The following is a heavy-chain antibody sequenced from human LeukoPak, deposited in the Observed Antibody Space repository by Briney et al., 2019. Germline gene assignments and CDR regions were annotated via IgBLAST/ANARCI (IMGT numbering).Heavy chain of an antibody. CDR1: GFAFSDYY. Sequence: PGGSLRLSCTASGFAFSDYYMNWIRQAPGKGLEWLSYIDTRSTYMNYADSVKGRFNISRDNAKNSLYLQMNSLRADDTAVYYCAREGYGDGYNFGVWGPGTTVIVSS. CDR3: AREGYGDGYNFGV. J-gene: IGHJ6*02. CDR2: IDTRSTYM. D-gene: IGHD5-24*01. V-gene: IGHV3-11*06.